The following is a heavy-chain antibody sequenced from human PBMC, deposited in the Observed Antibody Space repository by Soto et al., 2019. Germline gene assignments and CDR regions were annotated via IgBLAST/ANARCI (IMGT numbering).Heavy chain of an antibody. D-gene: IGHD2-2*01. V-gene: IGHV4-31*03. CDR1: GGSISSGGYY. CDR2: IYYSGST. J-gene: IGHJ5*02. CDR3: ARVASPDIVVVPAPRFDP. Sequence: SLTCTVSGGSISSGGYYWSWIRQHPGKGLEWIGYIYYSGSTYYNPSLKSRVTISVDTSKNQFSLKLSSVTAADTAVYYCARVASPDIVVVPAPRFDPWGHGTLVTVSS.